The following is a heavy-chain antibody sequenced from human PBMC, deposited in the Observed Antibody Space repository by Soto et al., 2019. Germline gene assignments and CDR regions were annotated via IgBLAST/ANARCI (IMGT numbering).Heavy chain of an antibody. D-gene: IGHD6-6*01. CDR3: ARGGIGARPGSYYYYGMDV. Sequence: GPSVKFPCRASGGTFSGYTISWVRRPPGQGLVGLGRIIPILGIANYAQKFQGRVTITADKSRITAYMKLRSLRSEDTAVYYCARGGIGARPGSYYYYGMDVWGQGTTVTVSS. J-gene: IGHJ6*02. CDR1: GGTFSGYT. CDR2: IIPILGIA. V-gene: IGHV1-69*02.